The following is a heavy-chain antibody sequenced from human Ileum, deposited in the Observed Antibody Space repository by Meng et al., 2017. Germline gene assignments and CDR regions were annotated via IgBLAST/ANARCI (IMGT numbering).Heavy chain of an antibody. CDR2: AANSFDPSP. D-gene: IGHD7-27*01. Sequence: QVDLQACGHGLVRPQEPVSPMCTFSVGSVSSAAYQWAGIRQPPGKGLEWIGYAANSFDPSPNYTPSLKSRVTISLDTPKNQFSLKLTSVTAADTAVYYCARDYWGSLDYWGQGILVTVPS. CDR1: VGSVSSAAYQ. CDR3: ARDYWGSLDY. J-gene: IGHJ4*02. V-gene: IGHV4-61*08.